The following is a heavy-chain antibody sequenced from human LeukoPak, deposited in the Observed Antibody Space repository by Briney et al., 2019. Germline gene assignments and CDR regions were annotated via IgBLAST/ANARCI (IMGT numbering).Heavy chain of an antibody. V-gene: IGHV3-7*01. J-gene: IGHJ3*01. D-gene: IGHD4-17*01. CDR3: ARGDFDDYGDYVDAFEF. CDR2: IKPDGSEK. CDR1: GFTFSRYW. Sequence: GGSLRLSCAASGFTFSRYWMSWVRQAPGKGLEWVANIKPDGSEKYCVGSVKGRFTISRDNAKNSLYLQMNSLRAEDTAVYCCARGDFDDYGDYVDAFEFWGQGTVVTVSA.